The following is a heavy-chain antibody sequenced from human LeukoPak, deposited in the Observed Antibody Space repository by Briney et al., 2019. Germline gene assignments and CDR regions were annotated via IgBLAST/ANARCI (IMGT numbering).Heavy chain of an antibody. CDR2: VYSGGIT. J-gene: IGHJ3*01. V-gene: IGHV3-53*01. CDR3: ASDQVHRDAFDL. Sequence: GGSLRLSCAASGFTVSSNYMSWVRQAPGKGLEWGSGVYSGGITYYANSVKGGFTIHSDNYKNTLSLQPNSLRAEDTAVYYCASDQVHRDAFDLWGEGPVVTVSS. CDR1: GFTVSSNY.